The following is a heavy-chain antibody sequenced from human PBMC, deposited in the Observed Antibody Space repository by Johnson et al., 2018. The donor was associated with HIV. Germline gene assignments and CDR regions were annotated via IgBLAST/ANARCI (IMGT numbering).Heavy chain of an antibody. V-gene: IGHV3-23*04. J-gene: IGHJ3*02. Sequence: VQLVESGGGLVQPGGSLRLSCAASGFTFSSYAMSWVRQAPGKGLEWVSAISGSGDSIYYADSVQGRYTISRDNSKNRLYMQMNSLRAEDTAVYYCARVVAGGALLFDIWGQGTMVTVSS. CDR1: GFTFSSYA. CDR3: ARVVAGGALLFDI. D-gene: IGHD2-21*01. CDR2: ISGSGDSI.